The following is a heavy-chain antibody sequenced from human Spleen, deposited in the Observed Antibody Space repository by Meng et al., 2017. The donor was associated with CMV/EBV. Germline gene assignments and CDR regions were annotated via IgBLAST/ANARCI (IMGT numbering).Heavy chain of an antibody. CDR1: GFTFSDYF. CDR3: ARDGGWWQPLFWFDP. Sequence: GESLKISCAASGFTFSDYFMTWIRQAPGKGPELLSYISNGGSTIYLADSVKGRFTVSRDNAEKSLYLQMNNLRVEDTAVYFCARDGGWWQPLFWFDPWGQGTLVTVSS. D-gene: IGHD2-15*01. CDR2: ISNGGSTI. V-gene: IGHV3-11*04. J-gene: IGHJ5*02.